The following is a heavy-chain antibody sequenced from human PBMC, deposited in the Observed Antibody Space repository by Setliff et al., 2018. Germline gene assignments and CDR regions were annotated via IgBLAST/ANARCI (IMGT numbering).Heavy chain of an antibody. CDR1: GYAFITFG. D-gene: IGHD5-12*01. CDR3: VRGPGPSVVVAIPFDH. CDR2: TSPVYGIA. J-gene: IGHJ4*02. V-gene: IGHV1-18*01. Sequence: ASVKVSCKTSGYAFITFGMSWVRQAPGQGLEWMGWTSPVYGIANYARKFQGRVTLTADTSTTTAYLELTSLRYDDTAVYYCVRGPGPSVVVAIPFDHWGQGSLVTVS.